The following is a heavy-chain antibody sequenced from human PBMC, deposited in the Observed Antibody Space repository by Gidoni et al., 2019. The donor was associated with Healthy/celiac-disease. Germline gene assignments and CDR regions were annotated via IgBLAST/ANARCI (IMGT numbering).Heavy chain of an antibody. CDR1: GGSISSYY. CDR2: IYTSGST. Sequence: QVQLQESGPGLEKPSETLSLTCTASGGSISSYYWSWIRQPAGKGLEWIGRIYTSGSTNYNPSLKSRVTMSVDTSKNQFSLKLSSVTAADTAVYYCAREKIAARGSYAFDIWGQGTMVTVSS. D-gene: IGHD6-6*01. J-gene: IGHJ3*02. V-gene: IGHV4-4*07. CDR3: AREKIAARGSYAFDI.